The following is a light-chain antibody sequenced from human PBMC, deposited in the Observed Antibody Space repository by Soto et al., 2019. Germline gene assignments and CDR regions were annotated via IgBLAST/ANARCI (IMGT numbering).Light chain of an antibody. V-gene: IGLV2-14*01. Sequence: QSALTQPASVSGSPGQSITISCTGTSSDVGSGNFVSWFQQHPGKAPKLMIYEVTNRPSGVSYRFSGSKSGNTASLTISGLQAEDEADYYCSSFTTTNTWVFGGGTKVTV. CDR3: SSFTTTNTWV. CDR2: EVT. CDR1: SSDVGSGNF. J-gene: IGLJ3*02.